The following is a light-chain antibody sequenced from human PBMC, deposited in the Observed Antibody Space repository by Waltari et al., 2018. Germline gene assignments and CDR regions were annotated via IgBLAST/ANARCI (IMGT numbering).Light chain of an antibody. Sequence: SYELTQPPSVSVSPGQTARIPCPGDALPKKYAYWYQQKSGQAPVLVTHGDSKRPSGIPERFSGSSSGTMAALTISGAQVEDEADYYCYSTDSNNNYEVFGGGTKLTVL. CDR2: GDS. CDR3: YSTDSNNNYEV. CDR1: ALPKKY. V-gene: IGLV3-10*01. J-gene: IGLJ2*01.